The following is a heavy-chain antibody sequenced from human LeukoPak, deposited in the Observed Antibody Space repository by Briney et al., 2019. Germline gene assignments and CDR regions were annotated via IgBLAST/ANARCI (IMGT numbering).Heavy chain of an antibody. Sequence: SETLSLTCAVYGGSFSGYYWSWIRQPPRKGLQWIGRIYTSGSTNYNPSLKSRVTMSVDTSKNQFSLKLSSVTAADTAVYYCARTHLGGATRYYFDYWGQGTLVTVSS. V-gene: IGHV4-59*10. CDR3: ARTHLGGATRYYFDY. D-gene: IGHD1-26*01. CDR1: GGSFSGYY. CDR2: IYTSGST. J-gene: IGHJ4*02.